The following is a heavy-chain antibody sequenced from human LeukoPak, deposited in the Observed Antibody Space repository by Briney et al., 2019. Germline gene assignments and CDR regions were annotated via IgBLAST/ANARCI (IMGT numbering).Heavy chain of an antibody. D-gene: IGHD4-17*01. Sequence: GESLKISCKASGYTFNKNYIAWVRQVSGKGLEWMGIIYPGDSDTRYSPSFQGHVTISADESISTAFLQWSSVEATDSAMYYCVRGNQKYGDYVRDWGQGTLVAISS. CDR3: VRGNQKYGDYVRD. J-gene: IGHJ4*02. V-gene: IGHV5-51*01. CDR1: GYTFNKNY. CDR2: IYPGDSDT.